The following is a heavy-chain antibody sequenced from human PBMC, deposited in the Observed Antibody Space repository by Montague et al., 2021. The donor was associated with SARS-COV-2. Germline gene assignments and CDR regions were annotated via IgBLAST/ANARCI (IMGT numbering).Heavy chain of an antibody. V-gene: IGHV3-30-3*01. D-gene: IGHD2-2*03. Sequence: SLRLSCAASGFDCSSYPMHWVRQAPGKGLEWVAVISYDGSNQYYVDSVKGRFTISRDNSKNTVFLQMNSLRADDTAVYYCVGALDIVVVAATMGFEHWGQGTLVTVSA. CDR2: ISYDGSNQ. J-gene: IGHJ4*02. CDR1: GFDCSSYP. CDR3: VGALDIVVVAATMGFEH.